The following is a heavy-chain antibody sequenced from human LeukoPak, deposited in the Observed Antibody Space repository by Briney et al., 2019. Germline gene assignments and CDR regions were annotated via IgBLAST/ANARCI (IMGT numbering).Heavy chain of an antibody. V-gene: IGHV3-33*01. CDR2: IWYDGSNK. Sequence: PGGSLTLSRAASGFTFSSYGMHWVRQAPGKGLEWVAVIWYDGSNKYYADSVKGRFTISRENSKNTLYLQMNSLRAEDTAVYYCLLERRYFVIWGQGTLVTVSS. CDR1: GFTFSSYG. J-gene: IGHJ4*02. CDR3: LLERRYFVI. D-gene: IGHD1-1*01.